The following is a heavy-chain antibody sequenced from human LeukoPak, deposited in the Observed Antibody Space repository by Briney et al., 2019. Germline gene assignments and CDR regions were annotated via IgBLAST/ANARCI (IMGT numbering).Heavy chain of an antibody. CDR2: IKQDGSAK. CDR1: GFTFSNYW. D-gene: IGHD2/OR15-2a*01. V-gene: IGHV3-7*02. CDR3: ARGSGTTDFGY. Sequence: GGSLRLSCAASGFTFSNYWMNWVRQAPGKGLEWVANIKQDGSAKYYVDSVKGRFTISRDNAKSTLYLQMNTLRAEDTAVYYCARGSGTTDFGYWGQGTLVTVSS. J-gene: IGHJ4*02.